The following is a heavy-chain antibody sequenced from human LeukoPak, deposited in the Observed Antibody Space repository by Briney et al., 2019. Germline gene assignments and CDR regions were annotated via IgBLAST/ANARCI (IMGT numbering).Heavy chain of an antibody. CDR3: AREGVDYCSSTSWGCSGAGYFDY. J-gene: IGHJ4*02. CDR2: ISYDGSNK. Sequence: GGSLRLSCAASGFTFSSYAMHWVRQAPGKGLEWVAVISYDGSNKYYADSVKGRFTISRDNSKNTLYLQMNSLRAEDTAVYYCAREGVDYCSSTSWGCSGAGYFDYWGQGTLVTVSS. V-gene: IGHV3-30-3*01. CDR1: GFTFSSYA. D-gene: IGHD2-2*01.